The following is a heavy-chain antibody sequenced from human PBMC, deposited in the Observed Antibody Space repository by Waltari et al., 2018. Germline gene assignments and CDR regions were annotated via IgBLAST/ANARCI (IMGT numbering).Heavy chain of an antibody. V-gene: IGHV3-7*01. Sequence: EGRLVESGGGLVRLGESLRLSCAASGFTFKTIWMTWVRQAPGKGLGWVANINQGGSAIFYVDSVKGRFTISRDDAKNSLYLQMNSLRAEDMAVYYCARVAYDSWNFDFWGQGTMVTVSS. CDR3: ARVAYDSWNFDF. CDR2: INQGGSAI. J-gene: IGHJ3*01. CDR1: GFTFKTIW. D-gene: IGHD3-22*01.